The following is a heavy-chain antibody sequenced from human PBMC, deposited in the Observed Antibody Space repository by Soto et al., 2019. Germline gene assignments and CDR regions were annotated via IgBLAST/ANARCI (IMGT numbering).Heavy chain of an antibody. CDR1: GFTVSSNY. J-gene: IGHJ4*02. Sequence: EVQLLESGGGLVQPGGSLRLSCAASGFTVSSNYMSWVRQAPGKGLEWVSVIYSGGSTYYADSVKGRFTISRDNSKNTLYLQMNSLRAEDTAVYYCARVRIHGRVGEDFDYWGQGTLVTVSS. V-gene: IGHV3-66*01. CDR3: ARVRIHGRVGEDFDY. CDR2: IYSGGST. D-gene: IGHD1-26*01.